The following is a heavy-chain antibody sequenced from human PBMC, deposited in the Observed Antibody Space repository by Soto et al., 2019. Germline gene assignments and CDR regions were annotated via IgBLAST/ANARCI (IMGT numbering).Heavy chain of an antibody. V-gene: IGHV5-51*01. CDR2: IYPGDSDT. CDR1: GYSFASSW. Sequence: EVQLVQSGAEVKKPGESLKISCKGSGYSFASSWIGWVRQMPGKGLEWLGIIYPGDSDTRYSPSFQSQVTISVDKSMNTAYLQWSSLKASDTAMYFCARHAAGNYYDSSGSQVWYFDLWGRGTMVTVSS. D-gene: IGHD3-22*01. CDR3: ARHAAGNYYDSSGSQVWYFDL. J-gene: IGHJ2*01.